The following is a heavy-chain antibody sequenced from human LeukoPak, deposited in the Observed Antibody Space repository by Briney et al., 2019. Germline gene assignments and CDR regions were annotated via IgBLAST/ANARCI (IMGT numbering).Heavy chain of an antibody. D-gene: IGHD6-13*01. CDR3: ARDRGSSWNPVGVDY. V-gene: IGHV3-30-3*01. CDR1: GFTFSSYA. CDR2: ISYDGSNK. J-gene: IGHJ4*02. Sequence: GGSLRLSCAASGFTFSSYAMHWVRQAPGKGLEWVAVISYDGSNKYYADSVKGRFTISRDNSKNTLYLQMNSLRAEDTAVYYCARDRGSSWNPVGVDYWGQGTLVTVSS.